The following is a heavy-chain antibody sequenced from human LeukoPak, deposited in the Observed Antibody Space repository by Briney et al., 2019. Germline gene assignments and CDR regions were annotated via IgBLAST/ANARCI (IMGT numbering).Heavy chain of an antibody. J-gene: IGHJ6*02. V-gene: IGHV1-18*01. Sequence: ASVKVSCKASGYTFTSYGISWVRQAPGQGLEWMGWISAYNGNTNYAQKLQGRVTMTTDTSTSTAYMELRSLRFDDTAVYYCASATPSDTDYYGMDVWGQGTTVTVSS. CDR2: ISAYNGNT. D-gene: IGHD2-2*01. CDR3: ASATPSDTDYYGMDV. CDR1: GYTFTSYG.